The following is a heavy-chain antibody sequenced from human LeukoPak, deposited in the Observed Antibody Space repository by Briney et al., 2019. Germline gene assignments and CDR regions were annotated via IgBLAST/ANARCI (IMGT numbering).Heavy chain of an antibody. CDR3: ARGVVAAAGRTFDF. J-gene: IGHJ4*02. D-gene: IGHD6-13*01. V-gene: IGHV4-59*01. Sequence: SETLSLTCTVSGGSISSYYWSWIRQPPGKGLEWIGYIYYSGSTNYEPSLKSRVTISVDTSKNQFSLKLSSVTAAGTAIYYCARGVVAAAGRTFDFWGQGTLVTVSS. CDR2: IYYSGST. CDR1: GGSISSYY.